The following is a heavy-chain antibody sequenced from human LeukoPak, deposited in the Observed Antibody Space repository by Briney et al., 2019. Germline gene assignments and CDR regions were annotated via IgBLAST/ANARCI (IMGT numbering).Heavy chain of an antibody. J-gene: IGHJ4*02. CDR2: IYYSGST. CDR3: ARRERGSSGVYFDY. V-gene: IGHV4-59*08. Sequence: PSETLSLTCTVSGGSISSYYWSWIRQPPGKGLEWMGYIYYSGSTDYSPSLRSRVTISVDMSKNQFSLKLSSVTAADTAVYYCARRERGSSGVYFDYWGLGTLVTVSS. CDR1: GGSISSYY. D-gene: IGHD6-6*01.